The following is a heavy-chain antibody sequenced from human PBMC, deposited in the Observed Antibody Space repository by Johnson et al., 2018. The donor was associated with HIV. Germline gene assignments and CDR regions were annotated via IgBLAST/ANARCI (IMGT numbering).Heavy chain of an antibody. V-gene: IGHV3-20*04. CDR1: GFSFDDYG. CDR2: INWNGGST. CDR3: ASEAKHHVGANRVSSFDI. Sequence: VQLVESGGSVVRPGGSLRLSCVASGFSFDDYGMSWVRQTPGKGLEWVAGINWNGGSTGYAASVKGRFTMSRDNAKKSLCLQMNTLRAEDTSLYYCASEAKHHVGANRVSSFDIWGQGTMVTVSA. D-gene: IGHD1-26*01. J-gene: IGHJ3*02.